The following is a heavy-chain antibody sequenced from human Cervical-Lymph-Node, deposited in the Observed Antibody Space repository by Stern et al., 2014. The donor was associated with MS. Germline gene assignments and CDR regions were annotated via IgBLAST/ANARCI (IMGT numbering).Heavy chain of an antibody. Sequence: QVTLKESGPALVKPTQNLTLTCTFSGFSLSTSGMYVSWIRQSPGKALEWLALIDWDGDKYYGTSLKTRLTISKGTSKNQVVLTMTNMDPVDTGTYYCARINGGADGTGVDYWGQGTLVTVSS. CDR1: GFSLSTSGMY. CDR2: IDWDGDK. CDR3: ARINGGADGTGVDY. J-gene: IGHJ4*02. V-gene: IGHV2-70*01. D-gene: IGHD1/OR15-1a*01.